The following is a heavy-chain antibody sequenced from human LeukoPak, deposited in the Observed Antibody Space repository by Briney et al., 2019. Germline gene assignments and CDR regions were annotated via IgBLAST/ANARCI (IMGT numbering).Heavy chain of an antibody. V-gene: IGHV4-34*10. D-gene: IGHD3-3*01. CDR3: ARLPNRESYDFWTGSPVYFGMDV. Sequence: SETLSLTCAVYGGPFNDYYWSWIRQPPGKGLEWIGGINDSGTTNYNPSLKSRTTISVDTAKSQFSLRMSSVAPADTAIYYCARLPNRESYDFWTGSPVYFGMDVWGLGTSVTVTS. J-gene: IGHJ6*02. CDR2: INDSGTT. CDR1: GGPFNDYY.